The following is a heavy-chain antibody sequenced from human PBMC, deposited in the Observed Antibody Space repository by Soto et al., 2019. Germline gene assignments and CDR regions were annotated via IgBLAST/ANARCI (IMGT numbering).Heavy chain of an antibody. J-gene: IGHJ4*02. CDR1: GFTFSSYA. D-gene: IGHD3-10*01. CDR2: ISGSGGST. V-gene: IGHV3-23*01. CDR3: AKPDPLWFGELGELDY. Sequence: EVQLLESGGGLVQPGGSLRLSCAASGFTFSSYAMRWVHQAPGKGLEWVSAISGSGGSTYYADSVKGRFTISRDNSKNTLNLQMNSLRAEDTAVYYCAKPDPLWFGELGELDYWGQGTLVTVS.